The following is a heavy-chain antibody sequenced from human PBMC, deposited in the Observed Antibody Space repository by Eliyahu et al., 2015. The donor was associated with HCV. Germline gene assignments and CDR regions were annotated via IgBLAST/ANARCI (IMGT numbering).Heavy chain of an antibody. J-gene: IGHJ5*02. CDR2: IYWNDDK. D-gene: IGHD6-13*01. Sequence: QITLKESGPTLVKPTQTLTLTCTFSGFSLSTSGVGVGWIRQPPGKALEWLALIYWNDDKRYSPSLKSRLTITKDTSKNQVVLTMTNMDPVDTATYYCAHRQGGVAAAGFDPWGQGTLVTVSS. CDR3: AHRQGGVAAAGFDP. V-gene: IGHV2-5*01. CDR1: GFSLSTSGVG.